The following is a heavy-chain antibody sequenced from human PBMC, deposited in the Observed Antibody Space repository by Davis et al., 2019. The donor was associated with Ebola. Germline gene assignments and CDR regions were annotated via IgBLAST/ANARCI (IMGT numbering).Heavy chain of an antibody. J-gene: IGHJ5*02. CDR2: ISSDGGIT. D-gene: IGHD6-13*01. CDR3: ARVPAAAGRGDNWLDP. CDR1: GFTFSRYW. V-gene: IGHV3-74*01. Sequence: PGGSLRLSCAASGFTFSRYWMHWVRQAPGKGLVYVSRISSDGGITSYADSVKGRFTISRDNAKNSLYLQMNSLRAEDTAVYYCARVPAAAGRGDNWLDPWGQGTLVTVSS.